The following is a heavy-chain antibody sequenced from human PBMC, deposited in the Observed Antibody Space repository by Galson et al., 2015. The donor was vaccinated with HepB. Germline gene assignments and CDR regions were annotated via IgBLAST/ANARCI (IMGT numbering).Heavy chain of an antibody. J-gene: IGHJ4*02. CDR3: ARVPHHGGIAAGG. D-gene: IGHD6-13*01. CDR2: ISAYNGNT. Sequence: SVKVSCKASGCTFTSYGISWVRQAPGQGLEWMGWISAYNGNTNYAQKLQGRVTMTTDTSTSTAYMELRSLRSDDTAVYYCARVPHHGGIAAGGWGQGTLVTVSS. V-gene: IGHV1-18*04. CDR1: GCTFTSYG.